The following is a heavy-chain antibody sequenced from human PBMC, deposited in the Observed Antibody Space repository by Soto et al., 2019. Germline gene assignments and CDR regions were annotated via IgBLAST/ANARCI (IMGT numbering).Heavy chain of an antibody. CDR3: AEDFRSLELYYYYGMDV. CDR2: ISSSSSYI. Sequence: GGSLRLSCAASGFTFSSYSMNWVRQAPGKGLEWVSSISSSSSYIYYADSVKGRFTISRDNAKNSLYLQMNSLRAEDAAVYYCAEDFRSLELYYYYGMDVWGQGTTVTVSS. J-gene: IGHJ6*02. D-gene: IGHD1-26*01. CDR1: GFTFSSYS. V-gene: IGHV3-21*01.